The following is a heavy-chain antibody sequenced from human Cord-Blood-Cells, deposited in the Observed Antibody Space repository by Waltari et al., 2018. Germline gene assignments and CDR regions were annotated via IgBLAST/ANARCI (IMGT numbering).Heavy chain of an antibody. D-gene: IGHD5-12*01. Sequence: QVQLVQSGAEVKKPGASVKVSWKVSGYTLTELSMHWVRQAPGKGLEWMGGFDPEDGETIYAQKFQGRVTMTEDTSTDTAYMELSSLRSEDTAVYYCATDRRDGYNYGDAFDIWGQGTMVTVSS. J-gene: IGHJ3*02. V-gene: IGHV1-24*01. CDR3: ATDRRDGYNYGDAFDI. CDR1: GYTLTELS. CDR2: FDPEDGET.